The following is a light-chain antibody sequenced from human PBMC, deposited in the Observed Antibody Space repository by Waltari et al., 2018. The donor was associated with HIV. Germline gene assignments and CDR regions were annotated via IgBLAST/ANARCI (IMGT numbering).Light chain of an antibody. CDR3: QQYDNFPLT. J-gene: IGKJ4*01. V-gene: IGKV1-33*01. Sequence: DIQMTQSPSSLSASIGDRITITGQANQDISTFLSWYQLKPGKAPKFLIYDASKLDRGVPSRFTGSGSGTEFILTITNLQPEDFATYYCQQYDNFPLTFGGGTKVHI. CDR1: QDISTF. CDR2: DAS.